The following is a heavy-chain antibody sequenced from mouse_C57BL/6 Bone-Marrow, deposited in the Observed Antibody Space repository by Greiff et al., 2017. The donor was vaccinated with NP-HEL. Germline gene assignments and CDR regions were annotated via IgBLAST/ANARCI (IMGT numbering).Heavy chain of an antibody. Sequence: EVQLVESGGGLVKPGGSLKLSCAASGFTFSDYGMHWVRQAPEKGLEWVAYISRGSSTIYYADTVKGRYTISRDNAKNTLFLQMTSLRSEDTAMYYCARGPYRGYAMDYWGQGTSVTVSS. D-gene: IGHD2-14*01. CDR1: GFTFSDYG. J-gene: IGHJ4*01. CDR2: ISRGSSTI. CDR3: ARGPYRGYAMDY. V-gene: IGHV5-17*01.